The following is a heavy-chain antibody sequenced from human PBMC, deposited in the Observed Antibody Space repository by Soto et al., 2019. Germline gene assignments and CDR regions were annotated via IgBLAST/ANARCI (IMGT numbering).Heavy chain of an antibody. CDR2: ISPKNGKR. Sequence: QPQLVQSGAEVREPGASVKLSCKASGYSFSTYDISWLRQAPGKGLEWMGVISPKNGKRNFAWKLLDSVIMTTDTASNTAYMGLESLLYDDTAIYYCATASGAGFAPWGDGSVVTVSS. V-gene: IGHV1-18*04. CDR3: ATASGAGFAP. D-gene: IGHD4-17*01. J-gene: IGHJ5*02. CDR1: GYSFSTYD.